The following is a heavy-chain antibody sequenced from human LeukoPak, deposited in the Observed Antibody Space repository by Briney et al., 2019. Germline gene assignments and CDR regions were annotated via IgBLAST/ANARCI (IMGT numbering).Heavy chain of an antibody. CDR3: ARSGTPGWFDP. Sequence: SETLSLTCTVSGGSISSYYWSWIRQPPGKGLEWIGYIYYSGSTHYNPSLKSRVTISVDTSKNQFSLKLSSVTAADTAVYYCARSGTPGWFDPWGQGTLVTVSS. CDR2: IYYSGST. D-gene: IGHD3-10*01. CDR1: GGSISSYY. V-gene: IGHV4-59*08. J-gene: IGHJ5*02.